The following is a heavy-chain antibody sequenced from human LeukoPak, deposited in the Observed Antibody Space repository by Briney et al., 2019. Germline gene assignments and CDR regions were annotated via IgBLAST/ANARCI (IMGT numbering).Heavy chain of an antibody. V-gene: IGHV4-39*07. CDR2: IYYSGNT. CDR3: ASTYSSGWLPFDY. Sequence: PSETLSHTCTVSGGSISSSSYYWGWIRQPPGKGLEWIGSIYYSGNTYYNPSLKSRVTISVDTSKNQFSLKLSSVTAADTAVYYCASTYSSGWLPFDYWGQGTLVTVSS. D-gene: IGHD6-19*01. CDR1: GGSISSSSYY. J-gene: IGHJ4*02.